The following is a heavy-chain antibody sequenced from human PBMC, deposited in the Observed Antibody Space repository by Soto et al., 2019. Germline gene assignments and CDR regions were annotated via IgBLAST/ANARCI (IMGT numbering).Heavy chain of an antibody. Sequence: QVQLQQSGAEVKKPGASVKVSCKASGYSFATHGISWVRQAPGQGLQWMGWITPNNGDTNYAQRLQGRLNMTTDTSTNTAYMELMSLRSDDTAVYFCARLARFSGGICYSRPLAYWGQGTLVTVSS. CDR2: ITPNNGDT. D-gene: IGHD2-15*01. V-gene: IGHV1-18*01. CDR1: GYSFATHG. CDR3: ARLARFSGGICYSRPLAY. J-gene: IGHJ4*02.